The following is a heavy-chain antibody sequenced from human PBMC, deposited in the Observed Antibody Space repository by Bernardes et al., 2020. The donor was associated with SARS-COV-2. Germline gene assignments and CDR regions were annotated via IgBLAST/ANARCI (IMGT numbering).Heavy chain of an antibody. CDR1: GDSINTYY. CDR2: IYYSGGT. J-gene: IGHJ4*02. V-gene: IGHV4-59*01. CDR3: ARGTNNNYFDH. Sequence: SETLSLTCTVSGDSINTYYWSWIRQPPGKGLEWIGDIYYSGGTKYNPSLKSRVTLSMDTSKNQFSLKLSSVTAADTAVYFCARGTNNNYFDHWGQGTLVTVSS. D-gene: IGHD3-10*01.